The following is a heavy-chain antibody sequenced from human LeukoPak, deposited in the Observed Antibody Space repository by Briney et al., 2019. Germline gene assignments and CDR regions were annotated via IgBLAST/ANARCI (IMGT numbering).Heavy chain of an antibody. J-gene: IGHJ4*02. CDR3: ARDGVRIVGAPFDY. CDR2: INPNSGGT. CDR1: GYTFTGYY. V-gene: IGHV1-2*02. Sequence: ASVKVSCKASGYTFTGYYMHWVRQAPGQGLEWMGWINPNSGGTNYAQKLQGRVTMTTDTSTNTAYMELRSLRSDDTAVYYCARDGVRIVGAPFDYWGQGTLVTVSS. D-gene: IGHD1-26*01.